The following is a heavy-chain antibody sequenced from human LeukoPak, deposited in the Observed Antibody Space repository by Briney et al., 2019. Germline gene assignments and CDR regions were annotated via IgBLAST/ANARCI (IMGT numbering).Heavy chain of an antibody. Sequence: GGSLRLSCAASGFTFSSYAMHWVRQAPGKGLEWVAVISYDGSNKYYADSVKGRFTISRVNSKNTLYLQMNSLRAEDTAVYYCARDRVGSGTTFDYWGQGTLVTVSS. J-gene: IGHJ4*02. CDR1: GFTFSSYA. CDR3: ARDRVGSGTTFDY. D-gene: IGHD2/OR15-2a*01. V-gene: IGHV3-30-3*01. CDR2: ISYDGSNK.